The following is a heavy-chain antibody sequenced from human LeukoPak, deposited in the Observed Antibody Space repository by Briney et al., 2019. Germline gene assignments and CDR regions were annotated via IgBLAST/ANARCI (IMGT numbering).Heavy chain of an antibody. Sequence: GGSLRLSCAASGFTFSSYAMHWVRQAPGKGLEWVAVISYDGSNKYYADSVKGRFTISRDNSKYTLYLQMNSLRAEDTAVYYCARQRGITMVRGVIMFWGQGTLVTVSS. CDR2: ISYDGSNK. CDR3: ARQRGITMVRGVIMF. J-gene: IGHJ4*02. V-gene: IGHV3-30-3*01. CDR1: GFTFSSYA. D-gene: IGHD3-10*01.